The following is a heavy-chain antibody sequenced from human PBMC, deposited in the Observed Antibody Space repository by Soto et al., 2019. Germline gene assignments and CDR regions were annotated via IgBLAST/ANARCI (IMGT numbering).Heavy chain of an antibody. Sequence: PSQTLSLTCAISGDSVSSNSAAWNWIRQSPSRGLEWLGRTYYRSKWYNDYAVSVKSRITINPDTSKNQFSLQLNSVTPEDTAVYYCARGLALSGSYLRAFDSWGQGALVTFSS. V-gene: IGHV6-1*01. CDR2: TYYRSKWYN. D-gene: IGHD1-26*01. J-gene: IGHJ4*02. CDR1: GDSVSSNSAA. CDR3: ARGLALSGSYLRAFDS.